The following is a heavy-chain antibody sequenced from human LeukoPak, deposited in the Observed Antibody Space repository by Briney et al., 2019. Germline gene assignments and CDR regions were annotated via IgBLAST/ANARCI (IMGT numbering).Heavy chain of an antibody. D-gene: IGHD2-2*02. CDR1: GGSFSGYY. CDR2: INHSGST. V-gene: IGHV4-34*01. CDR3: ARGRGSCSSTSCYILDY. Sequence: SETLSLTCAVYGGSFSGYYWSWIRQPPGKGLEWIGEINHSGSTNYNPSLKSRVTISVDTSKNQFSLKLSSVPAADTAVYYCARGRGSCSSTSCYILDYWGQGTLVTVPS. J-gene: IGHJ4*02.